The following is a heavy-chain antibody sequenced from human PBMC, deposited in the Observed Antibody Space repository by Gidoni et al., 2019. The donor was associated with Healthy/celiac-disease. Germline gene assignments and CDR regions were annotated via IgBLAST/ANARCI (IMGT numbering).Heavy chain of an antibody. CDR1: GYTFTSYD. D-gene: IGHD6-13*01. Sequence: QVQLVQSGAEVKKTGASAKDSCKASGYTFTSYDINWVRQATGQGLEWMGWMNPNSGNTGYAQQFQGRVTMTRNTSISTAYMELSSLGSEDTAVYYCARALAGYYYYGMDVWGQGTTVTVSS. V-gene: IGHV1-8*01. J-gene: IGHJ6*02. CDR3: ARALAGYYYYGMDV. CDR2: MNPNSGNT.